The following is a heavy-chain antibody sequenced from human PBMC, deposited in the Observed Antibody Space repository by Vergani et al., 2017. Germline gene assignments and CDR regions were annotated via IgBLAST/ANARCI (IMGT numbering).Heavy chain of an antibody. Sequence: QVQLQESGPGLVKPSETLSLTCTVSDGSVSSGSYYWSWIRQPPGKGLEWIGYIYYSGSTNYNPSLKSRVTISVDTSKNQFSLKLSSVTAADTAVYYCARVALYCSSTSCYHAEGWFDPWGQGTLVTVSS. CDR2: IYYSGST. CDR1: DGSVSSGSYY. CDR3: ARVALYCSSTSCYHAEGWFDP. D-gene: IGHD2-2*01. V-gene: IGHV4-61*01. J-gene: IGHJ5*02.